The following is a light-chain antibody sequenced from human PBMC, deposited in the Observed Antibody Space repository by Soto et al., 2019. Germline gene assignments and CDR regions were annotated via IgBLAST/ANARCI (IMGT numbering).Light chain of an antibody. J-gene: IGKJ5*01. V-gene: IGKV1-9*01. CDR3: QQLFDSPIT. Sequence: DIPLTQSPSFLSPSIGESVTITCRASHVISTSLAWYQVKPGKAPKLLIYAASTLESGVPSRFSATVSGTEFSLTITSLQPEDFATYDCQQLFDSPITFGQGTRLEIK. CDR2: AAS. CDR1: HVISTS.